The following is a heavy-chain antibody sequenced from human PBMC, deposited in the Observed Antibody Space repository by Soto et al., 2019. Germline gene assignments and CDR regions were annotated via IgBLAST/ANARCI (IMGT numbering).Heavy chain of an antibody. D-gene: IGHD6-13*01. Sequence: EVQLVESGGGLIQPGGSLRLSCAASGFTVSTNYMSWVRQAPGKGLEWVSVIYSGGSTYYADSVKGRFTISRDNSKNTLYLQMNSLRVENTAVYYCARGYSSWNYHYGMDVWGQGTTVTVSS. CDR2: IYSGGST. V-gene: IGHV3-53*01. J-gene: IGHJ6*02. CDR3: ARGYSSWNYHYGMDV. CDR1: GFTVSTNY.